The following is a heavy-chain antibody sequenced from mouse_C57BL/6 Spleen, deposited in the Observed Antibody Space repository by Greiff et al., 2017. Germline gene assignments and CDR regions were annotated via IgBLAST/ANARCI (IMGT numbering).Heavy chain of an antibody. CDR3: ARSGKGLLFDV. CDR1: GYTFTDYN. J-gene: IGHJ1*03. V-gene: IGHV1-22*01. Sequence: EVKLVESGPELVKPGASVKMSCKASGYTFTDYNMHWVKQSHGKSLEWIGYINPNNGGTSYNQKFKGKATLTVNKSSSTAYMELRSLTSEDSAVYYCARSGKGLLFDVWGTGTTVTVSS. CDR2: INPNNGGT. D-gene: IGHD2-3*01.